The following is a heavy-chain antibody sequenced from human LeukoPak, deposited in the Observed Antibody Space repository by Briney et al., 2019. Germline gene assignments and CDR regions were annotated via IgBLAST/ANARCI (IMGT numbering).Heavy chain of an antibody. J-gene: IGHJ4*02. V-gene: IGHV4-39*01. D-gene: IGHD3-22*01. CDR2: IYYSGNT. CDR3: ARGYYYDSTGDY. Sequence: SETLSLTCTVSGVSISSSNSYWGWIRQPPGKGLEWIGSIYYSGNTYYNASLKSQVSISIDTSKNQFSLRLTSVTAADTAVYYCARGYYYDSTGDYWGQGTLVTVSS. CDR1: GVSISSSNSY.